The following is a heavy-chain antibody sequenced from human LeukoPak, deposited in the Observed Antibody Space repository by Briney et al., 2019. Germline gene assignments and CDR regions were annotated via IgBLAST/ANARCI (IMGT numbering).Heavy chain of an antibody. CDR1: GFTFSSHA. D-gene: IGHD3-9*01. CDR3: ARDSPLLTV. CDR2: IGDDVVST. J-gene: IGHJ4*02. Sequence: PGGSLRLSCAASGFTFSSHAMSGVRQAPGKGLEWVSAIGDDVVSTYYAESVKGRFTISRDNSKNTLYLQMNSLRAEDTATYYCARDSPLLTVWGQGTLVTVSS. V-gene: IGHV3-23*01.